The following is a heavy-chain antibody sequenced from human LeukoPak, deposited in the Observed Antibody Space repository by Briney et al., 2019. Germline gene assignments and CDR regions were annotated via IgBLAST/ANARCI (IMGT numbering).Heavy chain of an antibody. V-gene: IGHV4-38-2*01. CDR1: VYSISIGYY. CDR3: ARHRSLDRGTTVLDY. Sequence: SETLSLTCAVSVYSISIGYYWGWTGQRPGNGLDWMGSTYHRWNTYYNPSLRGRVTISVDTSKNQFSANLSSVTAADRSVYYCARHRSLDRGTTVLDYWGKGTLVTVSS. D-gene: IGHD1-7*01. CDR2: TYHRWNT. J-gene: IGHJ4*02.